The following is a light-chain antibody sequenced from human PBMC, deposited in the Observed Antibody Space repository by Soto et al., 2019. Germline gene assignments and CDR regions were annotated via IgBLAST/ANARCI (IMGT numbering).Light chain of an antibody. Sequence: DIQMTQSPSSLSASVGDRVTITCQASQDISNYLNWYQQKPGKAPKLLIYDASNLETGVPSRFSGSGSGTDFTYTISSLQAEDIATCYCQQYDNRRTCGGGTKVEIK. V-gene: IGKV1-33*01. CDR1: QDISNY. J-gene: IGKJ4*01. CDR3: QQYDNRRT. CDR2: DAS.